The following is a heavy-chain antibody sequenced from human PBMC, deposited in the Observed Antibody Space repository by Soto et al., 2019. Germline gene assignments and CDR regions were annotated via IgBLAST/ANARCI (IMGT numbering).Heavy chain of an antibody. J-gene: IGHJ6*02. Sequence: EVQLLESGGGLVQPGGSLRLSCAASGFSFSSHSMNWVRLAPGKGLEWVSRISGTGDSTYYTDSVKGRFTISRDNSKTSLYLQMNSLRVEDTAVYFCAKGPIGSGWRYYYYGMDVWGQGTTVTVSS. V-gene: IGHV3-23*01. CDR1: GFSFSSHS. D-gene: IGHD6-19*01. CDR3: AKGPIGSGWRYYYYGMDV. CDR2: ISGTGDST.